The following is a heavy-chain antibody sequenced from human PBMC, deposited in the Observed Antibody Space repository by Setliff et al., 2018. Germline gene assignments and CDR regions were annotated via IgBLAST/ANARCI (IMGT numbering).Heavy chain of an antibody. Sequence: SSETLSLTCTVSGGSISSYYWSWIRQPPGKGLEWIGYIYYSGSTNQNPSLKSRVTISVDTSKNQFSLKLSSVTAADTAVYYCAKGYCPDGNCPNWFDPWGQGTLVTVSS. D-gene: IGHD2-15*01. CDR2: IYYSGST. CDR1: GGSISSYY. CDR3: AKGYCPDGNCPNWFDP. V-gene: IGHV4-59*08. J-gene: IGHJ5*02.